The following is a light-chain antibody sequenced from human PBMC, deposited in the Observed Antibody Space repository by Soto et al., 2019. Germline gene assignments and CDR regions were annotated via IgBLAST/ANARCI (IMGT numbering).Light chain of an antibody. CDR3: LQNHNYPRT. CDR2: GAS. Sequence: TQSPSSLSASVGDRVTITCRASQDISDDVGWYQQTPGKAPKLLISGASRLQSGVPSRFSGSGSGAAFTLTITSLLPEDSATYYCLQNHNYPRTFGQGTKVEI. J-gene: IGKJ1*01. CDR1: QDISDD. V-gene: IGKV1-6*01.